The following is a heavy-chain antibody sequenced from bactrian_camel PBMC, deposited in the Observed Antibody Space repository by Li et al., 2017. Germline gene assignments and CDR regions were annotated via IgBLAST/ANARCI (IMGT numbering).Heavy chain of an antibody. V-gene: IGHV3S1*01. CDR3: AKSVVIAADFGY. Sequence: VQLVESGGGLVQPGGSLRLSCAASGFTFRSYCMAWFRQAPGKGLEWVSAVNSGGGSTYYADSVKGRFIISRDNAKNTLYLQLNNLKTEDTAMYYCAKSVVIAADFGYWGQGTQVTVS. D-gene: IGHD4*01. J-gene: IGHJ6*01. CDR1: GFTFRSYC. CDR2: VNSGGGST.